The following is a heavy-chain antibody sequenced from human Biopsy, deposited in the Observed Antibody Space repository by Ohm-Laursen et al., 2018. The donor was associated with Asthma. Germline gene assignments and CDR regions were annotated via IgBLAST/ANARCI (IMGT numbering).Heavy chain of an antibody. V-gene: IGHV1-24*01. Sequence: SVKVSCKISGYILTDLSMHWVRQAPGQGLEWMGGHDHEEGGTVNTRRFQGRVTMTEDTSTDTAYMELSSLSSDDTAVYYCASDFPKDYVRYNFQFWGQGTLVTVSS. CDR3: ASDFPKDYVRYNFQF. J-gene: IGHJ4*02. D-gene: IGHD4-17*01. CDR1: GYILTDLS. CDR2: HDHEEGGT.